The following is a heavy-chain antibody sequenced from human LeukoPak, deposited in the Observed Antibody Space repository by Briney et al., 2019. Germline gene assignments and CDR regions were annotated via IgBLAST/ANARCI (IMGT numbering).Heavy chain of an antibody. CDR1: GFTFSNYI. Sequence: GGSLRLSCGASGFTFSNYIMSWVRQGPGRGREWVSGISGTTGKTYYADSVKGRFRISRDNSKNTLYLQMDRLRAEDTAVYYCAKGGGETTVEVSAAAGVFHYWGQGTLVTVSS. CDR2: ISGTTGKT. CDR3: AKGGGETTVEVSAAAGVFHY. J-gene: IGHJ4*02. D-gene: IGHD4-11*01. V-gene: IGHV3-23*01.